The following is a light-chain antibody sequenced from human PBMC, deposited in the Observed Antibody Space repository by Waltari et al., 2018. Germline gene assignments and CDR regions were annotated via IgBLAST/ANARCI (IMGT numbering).Light chain of an antibody. Sequence: QSALTQPRSVSGSPGQSVTISCTGTSSDVGGYDYVSWYQQHPGKVPKLLIYDVNRRPPGVPDLFSGSKSGKTASLTIAGLQAEDEADYYCCSYGGSYTCHWVFGGGTKLTVL. CDR2: DVN. J-gene: IGLJ3*02. CDR1: SSDVGGYDY. CDR3: CSYGGSYTCHWV. V-gene: IGLV2-11*01.